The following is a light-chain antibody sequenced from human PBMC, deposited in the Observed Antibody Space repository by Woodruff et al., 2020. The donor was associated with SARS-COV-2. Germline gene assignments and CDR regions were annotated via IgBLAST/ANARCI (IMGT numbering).Light chain of an antibody. Sequence: KPGKAPNLLIYKASSLESGVPSRFSGSGSGTEFTLTISNLQPDDVAIYYCQQYNSNPLTFGGGTKVEIK. J-gene: IGKJ4*01. CDR2: KAS. V-gene: IGKV1-5*03. CDR3: QQYNSNPLT.